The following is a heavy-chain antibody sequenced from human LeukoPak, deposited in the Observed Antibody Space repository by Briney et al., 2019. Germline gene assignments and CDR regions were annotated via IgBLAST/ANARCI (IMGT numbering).Heavy chain of an antibody. V-gene: IGHV1-69*05. CDR3: ARDRWMAAAASFDY. J-gene: IGHJ4*02. CDR1: GYTFTGYY. CDR2: IIPIFGTA. Sequence: SVKVSCKASGYTFTGYYMHWVRQAPGQGLEWMGGIIPIFGTANYAQKFQGRVTITTDESTSTAYMELSSLRSEDTAVYYCARDRWMAAAASFDYWGQGTLVTVSS. D-gene: IGHD6-13*01.